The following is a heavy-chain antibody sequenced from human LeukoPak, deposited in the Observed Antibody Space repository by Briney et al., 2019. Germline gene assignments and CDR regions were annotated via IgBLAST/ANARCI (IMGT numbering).Heavy chain of an antibody. V-gene: IGHV1-46*01. CDR2: INPSGGST. CDR3: ARDRVGDTYGYYYGMDV. Sequence: GASVKVSCKASGYTCTSYYIHCVRQAPGQGPECMGIINPSGGSTSYAQKFQGRVTMTTDTSTSTVYMELSSLRSEDTAVYYCARDRVGDTYGYYYGMDVWGQGTTVTVSS. CDR1: GYTCTSYY. J-gene: IGHJ6*02. D-gene: IGHD5-18*01.